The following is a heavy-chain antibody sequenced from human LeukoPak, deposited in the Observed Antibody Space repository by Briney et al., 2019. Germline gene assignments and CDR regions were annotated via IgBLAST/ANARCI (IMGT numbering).Heavy chain of an antibody. J-gene: IGHJ5*02. Sequence: SETLSLTCTVSGDSISSSSYYWGWIRQPPGKGLEWIGSGYYSGSTYYNPSLKSRVTISVDTSKNQFSLNLSSVTAADTAVYYCARHLNWFDPRGQGTLVTVSS. CDR3: ARHLNWFDP. V-gene: IGHV4-39*01. CDR1: GDSISSSSYY. CDR2: GYYSGST.